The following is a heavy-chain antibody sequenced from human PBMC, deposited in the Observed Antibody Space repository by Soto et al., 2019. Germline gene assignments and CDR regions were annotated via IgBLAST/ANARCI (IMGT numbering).Heavy chain of an antibody. CDR1: GFTFSIYA. Sequence: HGGSLRLSCAASGFTFSIYAMGWVRQGPGKGLEWVAVVSIGGSTHYADSVRGRFTISRDNSKNTLSLQMNSLTAEDTAVYFCAKRRGAGGHFDYWGQGALVTVSS. D-gene: IGHD2-15*01. CDR2: VSIGGST. CDR3: AKRRGAGGHFDY. V-gene: IGHV3-23*01. J-gene: IGHJ4*02.